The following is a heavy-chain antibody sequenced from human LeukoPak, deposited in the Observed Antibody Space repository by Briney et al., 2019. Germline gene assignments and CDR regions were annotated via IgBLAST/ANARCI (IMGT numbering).Heavy chain of an antibody. CDR3: ARRKQTVTIDY. J-gene: IGHJ4*02. V-gene: IGHV3-7*01. Sequence: GGSLGLSCAASGFTFSNYWMSWVRQAPGKGLEWVANIKQDRSEKYYVDSVKGRFTISRDNAKNSLYLQMNSLRAEDTAVYYCARRKQTVTIDYWGQGTLVTVSS. CDR1: GFTFSNYW. CDR2: IKQDRSEK. D-gene: IGHD4-17*01.